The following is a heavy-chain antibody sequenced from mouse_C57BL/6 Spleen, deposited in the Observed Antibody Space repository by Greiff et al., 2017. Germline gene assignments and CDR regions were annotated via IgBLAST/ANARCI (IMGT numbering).Heavy chain of an antibody. CDR1: GFSFNTYA. V-gene: IGHV10-1*01. J-gene: IGHJ3*01. D-gene: IGHD2-10*02. CDR2: IRSKSNNYAT. CDR3: VRQRGYEAPFAY. Sequence: EVQLMESGGGLVQPKGSLKLSCAASGFSFNTYAMNWVRQAPGKGLEWVARIRSKSNNYATYYADSVKDRFTISRDESDSMLYLQMNNLKTEDTAMYYGVRQRGYEAPFAYWGQGTLVTVSA.